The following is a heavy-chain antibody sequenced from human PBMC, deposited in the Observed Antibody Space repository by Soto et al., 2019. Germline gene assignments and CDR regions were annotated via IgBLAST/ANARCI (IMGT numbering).Heavy chain of an antibody. CDR1: GFTFTNAW. CDR2: IKSNPDGGTT. J-gene: IGHJ4*02. D-gene: IGHD2-2*01. V-gene: IGHV3-15*01. Sequence: EVQMVESGGGLVKPGGSLRLSCAASGFTFTNAWMTWVRQAPGKGLEWVGRIKSNPDGGTTDYAAPVKGRFSISRDDSRNPLYLQMNSLKIEDTAVYFCATGLAVPYWGQGTLVTVSS. CDR3: ATGLAVPY.